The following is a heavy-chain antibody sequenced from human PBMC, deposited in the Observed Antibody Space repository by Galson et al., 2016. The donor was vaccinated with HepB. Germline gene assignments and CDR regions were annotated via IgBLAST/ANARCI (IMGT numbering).Heavy chain of an antibody. V-gene: IGHV3-49*03. D-gene: IGHD6-19*01. CDR1: GFTFGDDA. Sequence: SLRLSCAASGFTFGDDAMSWFRQAPGRGLEWVGFITAKRYGETTEFAASVKGRFTISKDDSRTITYLQMNNLKTEDTAVYYCARHLPRGSGWSFYFDSWGRGTLVTVSS. J-gene: IGHJ2*01. CDR2: ITAKRYGETT. CDR3: ARHLPRGSGWSFYFDS.